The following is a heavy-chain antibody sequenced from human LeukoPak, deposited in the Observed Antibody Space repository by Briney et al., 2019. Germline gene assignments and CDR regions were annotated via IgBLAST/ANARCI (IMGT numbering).Heavy chain of an antibody. CDR3: ARIGSVVVTAQPTLYYYYYGMDV. J-gene: IGHJ6*02. CDR1: GYTFTGYY. CDR2: MNPNSGGT. D-gene: IGHD2-21*02. V-gene: IGHV1-2*02. Sequence: ASVRVSCKASGYTFTGYYVHWVRPAPGQGLAWMGWMNPNSGGTVYAQKFQGRVTMTRATSISTAYMEVSRLGSDDTAVYYCARIGSVVVTAQPTLYYYYYGMDVWGQGTTVTVSS.